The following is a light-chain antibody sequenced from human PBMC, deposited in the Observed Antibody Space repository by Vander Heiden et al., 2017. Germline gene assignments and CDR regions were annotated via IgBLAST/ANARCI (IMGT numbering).Light chain of an antibody. V-gene: IGKV2-40*01. CDR3: MQRVEFPWA. CDR1: QSLLDGADGYIH. Sequence: DIVLTQTTPSLPVTPGEPASISCTSSQSLLDGADGYIHLGWFLQKPGRSPQVLIYMGSFRASGVPDRFSGSGSGTNITLKISRVEAEDVGLYYCMQRVEFPWAFGQGTKVEI. J-gene: IGKJ1*01. CDR2: MGS.